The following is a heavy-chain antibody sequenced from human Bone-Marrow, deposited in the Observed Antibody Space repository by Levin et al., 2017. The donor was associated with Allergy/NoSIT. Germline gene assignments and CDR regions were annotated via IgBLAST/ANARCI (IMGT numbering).Heavy chain of an antibody. CDR1: EFSINDYY. V-gene: IGHV3-11*01. Sequence: GGSLRLSCAASEFSINDYYMTWIRQAPGKGLECISYIFSGGTAMYYADSVRGRFTVSRDNAKNSLYLQMNSLRVEDTAVYYCARGLDSSGADDAFDLWGQGTKVTVSS. CDR3: ARGLDSSGADDAFDL. CDR2: IFSGGTAM. D-gene: IGHD3-22*01. J-gene: IGHJ3*01.